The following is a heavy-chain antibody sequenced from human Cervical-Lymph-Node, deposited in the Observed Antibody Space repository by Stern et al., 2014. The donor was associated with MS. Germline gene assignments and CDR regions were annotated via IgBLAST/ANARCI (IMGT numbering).Heavy chain of an antibody. CDR2: IYYSGST. V-gene: IGHV4-31*03. D-gene: IGHD2-2*01. CDR1: GASISSSGDY. Sequence: QVQLEESGPGLVKPSQTLSLTCTVSGASISSSGDYWRWIRQHPGKGLEWIGYIYYSGSTYYHPSLKSRITISVDTSKNQFSLKLTSVTAADTAVYYCARYCSSISCLIDAFDIWGQGTMVTVSS. J-gene: IGHJ3*02. CDR3: ARYCSSISCLIDAFDI.